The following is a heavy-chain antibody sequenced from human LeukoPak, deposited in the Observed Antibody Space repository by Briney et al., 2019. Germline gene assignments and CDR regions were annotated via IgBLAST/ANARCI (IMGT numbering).Heavy chain of an antibody. J-gene: IGHJ4*02. CDR2: ISSDGSSA. D-gene: IGHD3-10*01. CDR1: GFTFSSYW. V-gene: IGHV3-74*01. Sequence: GGSLRLSCAASGFTFSSYWMHWVRQAPGKGLVWVSRISSDGSSATYADSVKGRFTISRDNAKNMMYLQMNSLRAEDTAVYYCVRDSYYHPDYWGQGTLVTVSS. CDR3: VRDSYYHPDY.